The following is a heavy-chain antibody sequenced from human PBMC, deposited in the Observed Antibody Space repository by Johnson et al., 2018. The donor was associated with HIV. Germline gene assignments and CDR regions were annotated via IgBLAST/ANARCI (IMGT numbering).Heavy chain of an antibody. V-gene: IGHV3-30-3*01. D-gene: IGHD1-26*01. J-gene: IGHJ3*02. CDR3: ARDDGWEPTGNDAFDI. CDR2: IAYDGSNK. CDR1: GFTFHTYA. Sequence: QVQLVESGGGIVQTGTSLRLSCAASGFTFHTYAMHWVRKAPGKGLAWVAVIAYDGSNKYYADSVKGRFHLSRENSRHTRYLQMNSLRAEDAAFYYCARDDGWEPTGNDAFDIWGQGTMVTVSS.